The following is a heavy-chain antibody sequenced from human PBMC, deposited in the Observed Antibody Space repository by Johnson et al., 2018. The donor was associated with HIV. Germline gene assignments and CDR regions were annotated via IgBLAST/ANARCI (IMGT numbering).Heavy chain of an antibody. CDR3: ARDTKYYFDSSVDAFDI. D-gene: IGHD3-22*01. CDR1: GFTFSSYA. J-gene: IGHJ3*02. V-gene: IGHV3-30-3*01. Sequence: QVQLVESGGGVVQPGRSLRLSCAASGFTFSSYAMHWVRQAPGKGLEWVAVISYDGSNNYYADSVKGRFTISRDNAKNSLYLQMNSLRAEDTAVYFCARDTKYYFDSSVDAFDIWGQGTMVTVSS. CDR2: ISYDGSNN.